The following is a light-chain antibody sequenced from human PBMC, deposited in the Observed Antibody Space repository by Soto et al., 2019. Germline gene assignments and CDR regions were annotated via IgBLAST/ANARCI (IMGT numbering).Light chain of an antibody. CDR2: KAS. Sequence: IQMTQSLSTLSAQVGDRVSINCRASQSISAWLAWYQQRPVKAPRLLIYKASTLEIGVPSRFSGSGSGTEFTLTICSLQPDDVAIYYCQQYNYFSWTFGQGTKVDIK. CDR1: QSISAW. CDR3: QQYNYFSWT. V-gene: IGKV1-5*03. J-gene: IGKJ1*01.